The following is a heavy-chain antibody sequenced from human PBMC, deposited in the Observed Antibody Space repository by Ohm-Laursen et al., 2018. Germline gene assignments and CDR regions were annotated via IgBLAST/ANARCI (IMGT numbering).Heavy chain of an antibody. D-gene: IGHD1-1*01. Sequence: GSLRLSCTASGFTFSSYAMSWVRQAPGKGLEWVSGISGSGGYTYYADSVKGRFTISRDNSKNTLYLQMNSLRAEDTAVYYCARGLNFGLDYWGQGTLVTVSS. V-gene: IGHV3-23*01. CDR2: ISGSGGYT. J-gene: IGHJ4*02. CDR3: ARGLNFGLDY. CDR1: GFTFSSYA.